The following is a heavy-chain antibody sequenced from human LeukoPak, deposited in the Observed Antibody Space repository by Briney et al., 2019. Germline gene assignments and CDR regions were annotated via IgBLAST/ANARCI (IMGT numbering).Heavy chain of an antibody. CDR1: GFTFSSYS. D-gene: IGHD3-22*01. CDR2: ISTTSSYI. Sequence: GGSLRLSCAASGFTFSSYSMNWVRQAPGKGLEWVSSISTTSSYIYYADSVKGRFTISRDNAKNSLNLQMNSLRAEDTAVYYCARTMIVVDHLAAFDIWGQGTMVTVSS. V-gene: IGHV3-21*01. CDR3: ARTMIVVDHLAAFDI. J-gene: IGHJ3*02.